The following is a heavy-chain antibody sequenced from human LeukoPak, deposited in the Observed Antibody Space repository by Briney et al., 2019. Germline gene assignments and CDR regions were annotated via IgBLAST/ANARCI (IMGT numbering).Heavy chain of an antibody. Sequence: ASVKVSCKASGYTFTDYYMHWVRQAPGQGLEWMGWINPNSGGTNYAQKFQGRVTMTRDTSISTAYMELSRLKSDDTAVCYCARVHFYDSSGYSLINPWGQGTLVTVSS. J-gene: IGHJ4*02. CDR1: GYTFTDYY. V-gene: IGHV1-2*02. CDR3: ARVHFYDSSGYSLINP. CDR2: INPNSGGT. D-gene: IGHD3-22*01.